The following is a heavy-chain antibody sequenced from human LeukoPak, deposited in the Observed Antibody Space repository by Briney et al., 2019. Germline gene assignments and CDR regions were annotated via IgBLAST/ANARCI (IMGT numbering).Heavy chain of an antibody. Sequence: PGGSLRLSCAASGFTFSSYWMHWVRQAPGKGLVWVARISRDGSRTTYADSMKGRFTISRDNAKNTLYLQMSSLRAEDTAVYYCAKEPDYYGSGSPKSGFGYWGQGTLVTVSS. J-gene: IGHJ4*02. CDR2: ISRDGSRT. CDR1: GFTFSSYW. V-gene: IGHV3-74*03. CDR3: AKEPDYYGSGSPKSGFGY. D-gene: IGHD3-10*01.